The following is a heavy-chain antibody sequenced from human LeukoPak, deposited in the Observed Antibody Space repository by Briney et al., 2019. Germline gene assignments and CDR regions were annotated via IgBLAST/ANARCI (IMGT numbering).Heavy chain of an antibody. Sequence: GGSLRLSCAASGFTFHNNGMSWVRQAPGKGLEWVANIKQDGSEKYYVDSVKGRFTISRDNAKNSLYLQMNSLRAEDTAVYYCARAGSYYDFWSGYEDAFDIWGQGTMVTVSS. J-gene: IGHJ3*02. CDR1: GFTFHNNG. CDR2: IKQDGSEK. V-gene: IGHV3-7*01. D-gene: IGHD3-3*01. CDR3: ARAGSYYDFWSGYEDAFDI.